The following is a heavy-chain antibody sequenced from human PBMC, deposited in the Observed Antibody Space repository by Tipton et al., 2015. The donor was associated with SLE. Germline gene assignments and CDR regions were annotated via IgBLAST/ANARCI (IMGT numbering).Heavy chain of an antibody. CDR3: ARTRYDFWSGYCDY. V-gene: IGHV4-38-2*01. CDR2: IYHSGST. J-gene: IGHJ4*02. Sequence: TLSLTCAVSGYPISSGYYWGWIRQPPGKGLEWIGSIYHSGSTYYNPSLKSRVTISVDTSKNQFSLKLSSVTAADTAVYYCARTRYDFWSGYCDYWGQGTLVTVSS. CDR1: GYPISSGYY. D-gene: IGHD3-3*01.